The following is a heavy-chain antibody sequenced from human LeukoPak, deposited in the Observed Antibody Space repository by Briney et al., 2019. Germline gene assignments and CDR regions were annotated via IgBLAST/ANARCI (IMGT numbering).Heavy chain of an antibody. J-gene: IGHJ3*02. D-gene: IGHD3-3*01. CDR3: AKDLSITIFGVVLADAFDI. CDR2: ISGSGGST. V-gene: IGHV3-23*01. CDR1: GFTFSSYA. Sequence: GGSLRLSCAASGFTFSSYAMSWVRQAPGKGLEWVSAISGSGGSTYYADSVKGRYTISRDNSKNTLYLQMNSLRAEDTAVYYCAKDLSITIFGVVLADAFDIWGQGTMVTVSS.